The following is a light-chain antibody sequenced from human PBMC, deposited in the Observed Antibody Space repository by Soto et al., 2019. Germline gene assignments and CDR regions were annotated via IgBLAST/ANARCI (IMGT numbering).Light chain of an antibody. CDR2: QVS. V-gene: IGKV2-24*01. J-gene: IGKJ1*01. CDR1: QSLVYSDGNTY. Sequence: DIVLPQTTLSSPVTLGQPASISCRSSQSLVYSDGNTYLSWLQQRPGQPPSLLIYQVSNRFSGVPDRFSGSGAGPDFTLKISRVEAEDVGVYYFVQFSQFPRTLGQGTKVEIK. CDR3: VQFSQFPRT.